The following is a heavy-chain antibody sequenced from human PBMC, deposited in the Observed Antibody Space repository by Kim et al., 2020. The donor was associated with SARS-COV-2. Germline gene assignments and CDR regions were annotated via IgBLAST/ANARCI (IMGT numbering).Heavy chain of an antibody. V-gene: IGHV3-30*02. J-gene: IGHJ3*02. Sequence: NKYYADSVKGRFTISRDNSKNTLYLQMNSLRAEDTAVYYCAKASSGAFDIWGQGTMVTVSS. D-gene: IGHD1-26*01. CDR2: NK. CDR3: AKASSGAFDI.